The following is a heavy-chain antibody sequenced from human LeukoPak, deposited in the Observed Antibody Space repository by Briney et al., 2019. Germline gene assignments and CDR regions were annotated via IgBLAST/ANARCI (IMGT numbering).Heavy chain of an antibody. V-gene: IGHV3-48*03. J-gene: IGHJ4*02. D-gene: IGHD4-17*01. Sequence: QAGGSLRLSCAASGFTFSSYEMNWVRQAPGKGLEWVSYISSSGSTIYYADSVKGRFTISRDNAKNSLYLQMNSLRAEDTAVYYCAREKGDYGCDYWGQGTLVTVSS. CDR1: GFTFSSYE. CDR3: AREKGDYGCDY. CDR2: ISSSGSTI.